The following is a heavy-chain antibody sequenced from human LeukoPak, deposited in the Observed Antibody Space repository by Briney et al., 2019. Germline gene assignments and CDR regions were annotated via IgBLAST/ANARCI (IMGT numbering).Heavy chain of an antibody. CDR1: GYTFTGYY. V-gene: IGHV1-69*04. J-gene: IGHJ5*02. CDR2: IIPILGIA. D-gene: IGHD4-17*01. CDR3: ARAPPDYGDYDNWFDP. Sequence: ASVKVSCRASGYTFTGYYMHWVRQAPGQGLEWMGRIIPILGIANYAQKFQGRVTITADKSTSTAYMELSSLRSEDTAVYYCARAPPDYGDYDNWFDPWGQGTLVTVSS.